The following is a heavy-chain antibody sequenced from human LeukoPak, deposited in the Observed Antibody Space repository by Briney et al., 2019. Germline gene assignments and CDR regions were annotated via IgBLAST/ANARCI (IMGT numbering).Heavy chain of an antibody. CDR3: ARSGSGSYYSKYYYGMDV. V-gene: IGHV4-59*01. D-gene: IGHD3-10*01. CDR2: IYYSGST. J-gene: IGHJ6*02. Sequence: PSETLSLTRTVSGGSISSYYWSWIRQPPGKGLEWIGYIYYSGSTNYNPSLKSRVTISVDTSKNQFSLKLSSVTAADTVVYYCARSGSGSYYSKYYYGMDVWGQGTTVTVSS. CDR1: GGSISSYY.